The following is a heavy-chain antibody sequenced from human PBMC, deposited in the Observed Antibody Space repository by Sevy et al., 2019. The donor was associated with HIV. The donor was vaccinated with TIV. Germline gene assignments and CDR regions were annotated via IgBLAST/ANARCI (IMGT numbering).Heavy chain of an antibody. CDR1: GFRVSNVW. CDR2: IKSLSDGGTT. V-gene: IGHV3-15*01. D-gene: IGHD1-7*01. Sequence: GGSLRLSCANFGFRVSNVWMSWVRQAPGKRPEWVGRIKSLSDGGTTDYAPPLKGRFTISRDDSKNTLYLQMRSLRTEDTAVYYCARDLARVTGTTTYYYYALDVWGQGTTVTVSS. J-gene: IGHJ6*02. CDR3: ARDLARVTGTTTYYYYALDV.